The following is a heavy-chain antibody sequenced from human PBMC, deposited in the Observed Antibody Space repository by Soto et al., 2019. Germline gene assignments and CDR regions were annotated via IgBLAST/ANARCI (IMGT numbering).Heavy chain of an antibody. CDR3: AKARCSGGTCYVPDY. D-gene: IGHD2-15*01. CDR1: GFTFSSYT. Sequence: EVQLLQSGGGLVQPGGSLRLSCAVSGFTFSSYTMAWVRQAPGKGLEWGSSISGSGGSPNYADSVQGRFTISRDKPKNTLYLQMNSLRAEDTASYYCAKARCSGGTCYVPDYWGQGVLVTVSA. J-gene: IGHJ4*02. V-gene: IGHV3-23*01. CDR2: ISGSGGSP.